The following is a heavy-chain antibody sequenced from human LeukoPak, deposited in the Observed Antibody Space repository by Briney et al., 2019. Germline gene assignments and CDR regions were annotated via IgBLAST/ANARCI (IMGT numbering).Heavy chain of an antibody. J-gene: IGHJ4*02. V-gene: IGHV3-30*19. D-gene: IGHD3-10*01. Sequence: GGSLRLSCVGSGFTFSDYGIHWVRQAPGKGLEWVSVISYDASNKYYADSVKGRFTISRDNSKNTLYLQMNSLRAEDTAVYYCVREVVWFGTRPDYWGQGTLVTVSA. CDR1: GFTFSDYG. CDR2: ISYDASNK. CDR3: VREVVWFGTRPDY.